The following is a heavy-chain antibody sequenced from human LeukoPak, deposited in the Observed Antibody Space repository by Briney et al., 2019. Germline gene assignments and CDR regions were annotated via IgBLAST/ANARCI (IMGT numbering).Heavy chain of an antibody. V-gene: IGHV3-33*01. D-gene: IGHD2-15*01. CDR1: GFTFSSYG. CDR2: IWYDGSNK. CDR3: ARDPLGYCSGGSCYFYYGMDV. Sequence: GGSLRLSCAASGFTFSSYGMHWVRQAPGKGLEWVAVIWYDGSNKYYADSVKGRFTISRDNSKNTLYLQMNSLRAEDTAEYYCARDPLGYCSGGSCYFYYGMDVWGQGTTVTVSS. J-gene: IGHJ6*02.